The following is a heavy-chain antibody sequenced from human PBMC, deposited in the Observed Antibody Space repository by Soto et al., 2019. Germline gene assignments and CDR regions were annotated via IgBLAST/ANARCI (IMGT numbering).Heavy chain of an antibody. J-gene: IGHJ4*02. D-gene: IGHD6-13*01. CDR2: IWYDGSNK. CDR3: ARGGHSSSWYYFDY. CDR1: GFTFSSYG. V-gene: IGHV3-33*01. Sequence: GGSLRLSCAASGFTFSSYGMHWVRQAPGKGLERVAVIWYDGSNKYYADSVKGRFTISRDNSKNTLYLQMNSLRAEDTAVYYCARGGHSSSWYYFDYWSQGTLVTVSS.